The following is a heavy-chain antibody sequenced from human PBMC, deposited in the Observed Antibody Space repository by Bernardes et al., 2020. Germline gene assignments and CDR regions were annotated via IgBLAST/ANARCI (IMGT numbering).Heavy chain of an antibody. CDR2: ISWNSGST. J-gene: IGHJ4*02. CDR1: GFPFGDYA. D-gene: IGHD6-19*01. CDR3: AKDNSGWGLLDY. V-gene: IGHV3-9*01. Sequence: GGSLRLSCVASGFPFGDYAMHWVRQAPGRGLEWVSVISWNSGSTGYADSVKGRFTISRDNAKTSLYLQMDSLRIEDTALYYCAKDNSGWGLLDYWGQGTLVTVSS.